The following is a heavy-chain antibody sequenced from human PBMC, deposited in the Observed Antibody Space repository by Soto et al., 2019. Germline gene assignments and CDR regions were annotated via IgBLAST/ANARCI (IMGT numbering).Heavy chain of an antibody. CDR3: AKPYSSGYYGNFFDY. CDR1: GFTFSSYG. D-gene: IGHD3-22*01. Sequence: PGGSLRLSCAASGFTFSSYGMHWVRQAPGKGLEWVAVISYDGSNKYYADSVKGRFTISRDNSKNTLYLQMNSLRAEDTAVYYCAKPYSSGYYGNFFDYWGQGTLVTVSS. CDR2: ISYDGSNK. V-gene: IGHV3-30*18. J-gene: IGHJ4*02.